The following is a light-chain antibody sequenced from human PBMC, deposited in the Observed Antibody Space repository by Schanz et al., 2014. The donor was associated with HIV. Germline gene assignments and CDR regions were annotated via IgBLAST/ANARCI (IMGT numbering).Light chain of an antibody. CDR2: AAS. J-gene: IGKJ2*01. CDR1: QSVSTW. V-gene: IGKV1-5*01. CDR3: LHHNSYPYT. Sequence: DIQMTQSPSTLSASVGDRISITCRASQSVSTWLAWYQQKPGKAPKRLIYAASSLQSGVPSRFSGSGSGTEFTLTISSLQPEDFATYYCLHHNSYPYTFGQGTKLDIK.